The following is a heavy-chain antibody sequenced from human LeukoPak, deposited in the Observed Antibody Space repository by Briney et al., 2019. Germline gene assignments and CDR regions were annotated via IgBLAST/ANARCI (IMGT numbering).Heavy chain of an antibody. Sequence: GGSLRLSCAASGFTFSRYEMNWVRQAPGKGLEWVSYIKTSGATIYYADSVKGRFTISRDNAKNSLYLQMSSLRAEDTAVYYCARDYASDYWGQGTLVTVSS. CDR2: IKTSGATI. D-gene: IGHD3-10*01. CDR3: ARDYASDY. V-gene: IGHV3-48*03. J-gene: IGHJ4*02. CDR1: GFTFSRYE.